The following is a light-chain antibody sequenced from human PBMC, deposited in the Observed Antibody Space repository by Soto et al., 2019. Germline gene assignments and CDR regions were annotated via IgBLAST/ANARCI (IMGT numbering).Light chain of an antibody. J-gene: IGKJ2*01. Sequence: EIVMTQSPATLSVSPGERATLSCRASQSVSSNLAWYQQKFGQAPRLLIYGASTRATGIPARFSGSGSGTEFTLTISSLQSEDFAVYYCQHYNNWPRTFGQGTKLEIK. CDR1: QSVSSN. V-gene: IGKV3-15*01. CDR2: GAS. CDR3: QHYNNWPRT.